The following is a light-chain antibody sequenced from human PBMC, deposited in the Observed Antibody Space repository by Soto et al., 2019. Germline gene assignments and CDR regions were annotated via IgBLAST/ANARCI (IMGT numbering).Light chain of an antibody. J-gene: IGLJ1*01. V-gene: IGLV2-14*01. Sequence: VLTQPASVSGSPGQSITISCTGTSSDVGDYSYVSWYQQHPGKAPKLMIYEVTNRPSGVSTRFSGPKSGNTASLTISGLQAEDEADYYCTSYTSSTTLVFGTGTKVTVL. CDR2: EVT. CDR3: TSYTSSTTLV. CDR1: SSDVGDYSY.